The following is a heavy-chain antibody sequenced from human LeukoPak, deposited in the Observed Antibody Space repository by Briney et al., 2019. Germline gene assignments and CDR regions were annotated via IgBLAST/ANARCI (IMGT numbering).Heavy chain of an antibody. CDR3: AKRKDSSGYYSAFDY. Sequence: PGGSLRLSCAASGFTFSSYWMSWVRQAPGKGLEWVSAISGGGGTTYYADSVKGRFTFSRDNSKNTLYLQMNSLRAEDTAVYYCAKRKDSSGYYSAFDYWGQGTLVTVSS. CDR1: GFTFSSYW. J-gene: IGHJ4*02. V-gene: IGHV3-23*01. CDR2: ISGGGGTT. D-gene: IGHD3-22*01.